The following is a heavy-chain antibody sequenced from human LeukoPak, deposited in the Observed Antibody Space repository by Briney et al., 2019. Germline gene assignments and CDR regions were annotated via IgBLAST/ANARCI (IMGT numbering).Heavy chain of an antibody. V-gene: IGHV3-11*04. Sequence: KSGGSLRLSCVVSGFSFSDSYMTWIRQTPGKGLESLAYISGSGHDIYYTDSVKGRFTISRDNAKDSLYLQMNSLRAEDTAVYYCAKARSRYSSGWYSFDYWGQGTLVTVSS. CDR2: ISGSGHDI. J-gene: IGHJ4*02. D-gene: IGHD6-19*01. CDR3: AKARSRYSSGWYSFDY. CDR1: GFSFSDSY.